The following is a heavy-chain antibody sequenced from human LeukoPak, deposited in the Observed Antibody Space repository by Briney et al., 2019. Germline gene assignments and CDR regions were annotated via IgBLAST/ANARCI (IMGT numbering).Heavy chain of an antibody. D-gene: IGHD4-23*01. V-gene: IGHV3-30*03. Sequence: GGSLRLSCAASGFTLSSNTMLWVSQAPGKGLQWVATITHDGNNKYYGDSVKGRFTISRDNSKNTLYLEMNGLRVEDTAIYYCATTGNSDWAHGTLVTVSS. CDR3: ATTGNSD. CDR1: GFTLSSNT. CDR2: ITHDGNNK. J-gene: IGHJ4*01.